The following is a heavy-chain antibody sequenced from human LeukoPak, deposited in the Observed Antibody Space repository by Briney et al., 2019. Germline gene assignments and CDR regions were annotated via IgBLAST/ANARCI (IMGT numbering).Heavy chain of an antibody. Sequence: SVKVSCKASGGTVSSYAISWVRQAPGQGLEWMGRIIPIFGIANYAQKFQGRVTITADKSTSTAYMELSSLRSEDTAVYYCARLHSDYGDYWAGSGYYYYGMDVWGQGTTVTVS. CDR2: IIPIFGIA. V-gene: IGHV1-69*04. D-gene: IGHD4-17*01. CDR1: GGTVSSYA. J-gene: IGHJ6*02. CDR3: ARLHSDYGDYWAGSGYYYYGMDV.